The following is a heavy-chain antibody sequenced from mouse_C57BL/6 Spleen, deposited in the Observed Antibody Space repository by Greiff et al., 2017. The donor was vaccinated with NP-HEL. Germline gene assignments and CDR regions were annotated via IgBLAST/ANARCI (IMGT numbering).Heavy chain of an antibody. Sequence: QVQLQQPGTELVKPGASVKLSCKASGYTFTSYWMHWVKQRPGQGLEWIGNINPSNGGTNYNEKFKSKATLTVDKSSSTAYMQLSSLTSEDSAVYYCARRLGDYCGSSYDWFAYWGQGTLVTVSA. D-gene: IGHD1-1*01. J-gene: IGHJ3*01. CDR1: GYTFTSYW. CDR2: INPSNGGT. CDR3: ARRLGDYCGSSYDWFAY. V-gene: IGHV1-53*01.